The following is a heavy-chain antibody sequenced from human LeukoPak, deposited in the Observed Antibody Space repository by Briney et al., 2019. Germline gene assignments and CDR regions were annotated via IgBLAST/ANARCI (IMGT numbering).Heavy chain of an antibody. Sequence: GGSLRPSCAASGFTFSSYSMNWVRQAPGKGLEWVSSISSSSSYIYYADSVKGRFTISRDNAKNSLYLQMNSLRAEDTAVYYCARDHYFDYWGRGTLVTVSS. CDR1: GFTFSSYS. V-gene: IGHV3-21*01. CDR2: ISSSSSYI. J-gene: IGHJ4*02. CDR3: ARDHYFDY.